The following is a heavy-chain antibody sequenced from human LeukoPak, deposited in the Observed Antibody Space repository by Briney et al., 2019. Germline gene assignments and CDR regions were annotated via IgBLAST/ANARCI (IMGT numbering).Heavy chain of an antibody. CDR2: IKSKTDGGTS. CDR3: TTEPIAAAGSAFDI. V-gene: IGHV3-15*01. Sequence: GGSLRLSCAASGFAFTNAWMRWVRQAPGKGLEWVCRIKSKTDGGTSDYAAPVKGRFTISRDDSKNTLYLQMNSLKTEDTAVYFCTTEPIAAAGSAFDIWGQGTMVTVSS. D-gene: IGHD6-13*01. J-gene: IGHJ3*02. CDR1: GFAFTNAW.